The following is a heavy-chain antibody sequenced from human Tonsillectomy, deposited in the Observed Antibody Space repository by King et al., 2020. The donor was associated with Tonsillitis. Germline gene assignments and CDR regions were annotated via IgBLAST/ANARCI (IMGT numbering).Heavy chain of an antibody. J-gene: IGHJ4*02. CDR1: GVPFTTYW. Sequence: QLVQSGGGLVQPGGSLRLSCVVSGVPFTTYWMTWVRQAPGKGLEWVAKINGDGREKYFVDSVKGRFTIYRDNAKNSLYLQMNNLRAEDTAVYYCTRGKGWTDYWGQGTLVTVSS. D-gene: IGHD6-19*01. CDR3: TRGKGWTDY. V-gene: IGHV3-7*03. CDR2: INGDGREK.